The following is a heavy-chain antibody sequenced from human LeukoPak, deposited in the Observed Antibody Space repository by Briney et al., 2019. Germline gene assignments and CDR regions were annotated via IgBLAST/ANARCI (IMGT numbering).Heavy chain of an antibody. J-gene: IGHJ4*02. Sequence: SESLSLTWTVATGSISSGSYEWSWLRQPAGKGLEWIARTYTRGSTHYNPSLKSRGTISVDTSKNQFSLKLSSVTAADTAVYYCARVGEITAMVDWGQGTLVTVSS. V-gene: IGHV4-61*02. CDR1: TGSISSGSYE. CDR3: ARVGEITAMVD. CDR2: TYTRGST. D-gene: IGHD5-18*01.